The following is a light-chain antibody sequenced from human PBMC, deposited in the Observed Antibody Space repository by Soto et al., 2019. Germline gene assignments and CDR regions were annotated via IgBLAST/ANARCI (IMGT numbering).Light chain of an antibody. CDR2: DVS. CDR1: ITDVGSSNY. CDR3: SSYTTTGTWV. J-gene: IGLJ2*01. Sequence: QSALTQPASVSGSPGQSITISCTCTITDVGSSNYVSWYKQHPGKAPKLMIYDVSNRPSGVSNRFSGSKSGNTAALTISGLQAEDEAAYYCSSYTTTGTWVFGGGTKLTVL. V-gene: IGLV2-14*01.